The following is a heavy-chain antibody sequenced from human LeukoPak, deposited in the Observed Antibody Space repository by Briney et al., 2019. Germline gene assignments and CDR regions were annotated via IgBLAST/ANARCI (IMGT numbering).Heavy chain of an antibody. Sequence: PVKVSCKASGGTFSSYAISWVRQAPGQGLEWVGRIIPILGIANYAQKFQGRVTITADKSTSTAYMKLSSLRSEDTAVYYCGTYGSGSYYYYYYYMDVWGKGTTVTVSS. D-gene: IGHD3-10*01. CDR2: IIPILGIA. CDR1: GGTFSSYA. V-gene: IGHV1-69*04. CDR3: GTYGSGSYYYYYYYMDV. J-gene: IGHJ6*03.